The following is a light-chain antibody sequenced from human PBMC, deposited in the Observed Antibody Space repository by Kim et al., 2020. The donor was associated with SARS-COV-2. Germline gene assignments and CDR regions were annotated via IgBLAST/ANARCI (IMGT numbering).Light chain of an antibody. CDR3: QQYGSTPYT. CDR2: EAF. Sequence: LSPGERATLSCRASQSVGSSLLAWYQQNPGQAPRLLIYEAFKRVAGIPDRFSGSGSGTDFTLPISRPEPEDFAMYYCQQYGSTPYTFGQGTKLEI. V-gene: IGKV3-20*01. J-gene: IGKJ2*01. CDR1: QSVGSSL.